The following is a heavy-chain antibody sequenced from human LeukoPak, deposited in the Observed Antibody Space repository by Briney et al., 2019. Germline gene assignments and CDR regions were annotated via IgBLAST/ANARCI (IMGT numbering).Heavy chain of an antibody. V-gene: IGHV3-64*01. Sequence: PGGSLRLSCAASGFTFSSYAMHWVRQAPGKGLEYVSAISSNGGSTYYANPVKGRFTISRDNSKNTLYLQMGSLRAEDMAVYYCARGGYYYDSSGYIRELDYWGQGTLVTVSS. CDR2: ISSNGGST. J-gene: IGHJ4*02. CDR1: GFTFSSYA. CDR3: ARGGYYYDSSGYIRELDY. D-gene: IGHD3-22*01.